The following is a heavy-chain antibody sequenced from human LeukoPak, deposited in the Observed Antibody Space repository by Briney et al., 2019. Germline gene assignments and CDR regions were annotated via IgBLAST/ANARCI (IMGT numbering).Heavy chain of an antibody. D-gene: IGHD2-8*01. CDR2: ITLTGLT. V-gene: IGHV4-4*02. CDR1: GGSISNTNW. CDR3: SRENGAFSPFGY. J-gene: IGHJ4*02. Sequence: SGTLSLTCGVSGGSISNTNWWSWVRQPPGQGLEWIGEITLTGLTHYNPSLESRVTVSLDKSKNQLSLNLTSVTAADTAVYYCSRENGAFSPFGYWGQGTLVTV.